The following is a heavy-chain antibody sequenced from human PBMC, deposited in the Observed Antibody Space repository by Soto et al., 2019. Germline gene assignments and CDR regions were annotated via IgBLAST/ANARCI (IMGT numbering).Heavy chain of an antibody. J-gene: IGHJ4*02. CDR1: GGSFSGYY. CDR2: INHSGST. V-gene: IGHV4-34*01. Sequence: SETLSLTCAVYGGSFSGYYWSWIRQPPGKGLEWIGEINHSGSTNYNPSLKSRVTISVDTSKNQFSLKLSSVTAADTAVYYCARRIYCGGDCYSYYFDYWGQGTLVTVSS. CDR3: ARRIYCGGDCYSYYFDY. D-gene: IGHD2-21*01.